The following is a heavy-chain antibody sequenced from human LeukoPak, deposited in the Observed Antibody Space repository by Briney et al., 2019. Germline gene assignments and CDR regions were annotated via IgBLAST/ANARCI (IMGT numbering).Heavy chain of an antibody. J-gene: IGHJ3*02. CDR3: ARVGEGSFDI. Sequence: PSGTLSLTCVVSGGXISTYYCSWIRQPPGKGLEWIGYVYYSGNTNNNPSLKSRVTISVDTSKNQFSLRLSSVTAADTAVYYCARVGEGSFDIWGQGTVVTVSS. V-gene: IGHV4-59*01. CDR2: VYYSGNT. CDR1: GGXISTYY. D-gene: IGHD3-16*01.